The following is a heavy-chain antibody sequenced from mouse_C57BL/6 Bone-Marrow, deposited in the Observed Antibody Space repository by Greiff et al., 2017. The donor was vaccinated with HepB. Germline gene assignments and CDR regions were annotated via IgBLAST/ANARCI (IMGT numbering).Heavy chain of an antibody. V-gene: IGHV5-9*01. CDR2: ISGGGGNT. CDR3: ARQGQLRLRLDY. Sequence: EVKVVDSGGGLVKPGGSLKLSCAASGFTFSSYTMSWVRQTPEKRLEWVATISGGGGNTYYPDSVKGRFTISRDNAKNTLYLQMSSLRSEDTALYYCARQGQLRLRLDYWGQGTTLTVSS. D-gene: IGHD3-2*02. CDR1: GFTFSSYT. J-gene: IGHJ2*01.